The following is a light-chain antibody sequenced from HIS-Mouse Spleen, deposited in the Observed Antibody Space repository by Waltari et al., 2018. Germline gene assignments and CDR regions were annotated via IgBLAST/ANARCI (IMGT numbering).Light chain of an antibody. V-gene: IGLV2-18*02. CDR1: SSDVGSYNR. CDR2: EVS. CDR3: SSYTSSSTV. J-gene: IGLJ1*01. Sequence: QSALTQPPSVSGSPGQSVTISCTGTSSDVGSYNRVSWYQQPPGTAPKLMIDEVSNPPSGVPDRFSGSKSGNTASLTISGLQAEDEADYYGSSYTSSSTVFGTGTKVTVL.